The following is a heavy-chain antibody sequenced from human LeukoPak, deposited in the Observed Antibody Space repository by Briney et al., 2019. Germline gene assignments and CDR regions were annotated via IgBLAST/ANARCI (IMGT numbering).Heavy chain of an antibody. CDR1: GGSFSGYY. D-gene: IGHD3-10*01. CDR3: ARAPVRGVKRRLSNDAFDI. J-gene: IGHJ3*02. CDR2: INHSGST. V-gene: IGHV4-34*01. Sequence: SETLSLTCAVYGGSFSGYYWSWIRQPPGKGLEWIGEINHSGSTNYNPSLKSRVTISVDTSKNQFSLKLGSVTAADTAVYYCARAPVRGVKRRLSNDAFDIWGQGTMVTVSS.